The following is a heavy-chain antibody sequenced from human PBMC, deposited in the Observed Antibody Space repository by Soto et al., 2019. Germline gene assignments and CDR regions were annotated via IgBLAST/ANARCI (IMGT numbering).Heavy chain of an antibody. Sequence: PXETLSLTCSVSGVSIGSHLWSWIRQAPGKGPELVGYIYHTVNTNYNPSLKSRVTMSVDTSKNQFSLKLSSVTAADTAVYYCARERDDYYDSSGSTDYWGQGTLVTVSS. J-gene: IGHJ4*02. CDR3: ARERDDYYDSSGSTDY. CDR1: GVSIGSHL. D-gene: IGHD3-22*01. CDR2: IYHTVNT. V-gene: IGHV4-59*11.